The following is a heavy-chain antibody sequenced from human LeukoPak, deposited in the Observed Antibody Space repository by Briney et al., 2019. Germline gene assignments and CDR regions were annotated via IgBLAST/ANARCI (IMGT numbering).Heavy chain of an antibody. CDR3: AKVQYGDYGCFDY. J-gene: IGHJ4*02. D-gene: IGHD4-17*01. V-gene: IGHV3-30*18. Sequence: GGSLRLSCAASGFTFSDYYMSWIRQAPGKGLEWVAVISYDGSNKYYADSVKGRFTISRGNSKNTLYLQMNSLRAEDTAVYYCAKVQYGDYGCFDYWGQGTLVTVSS. CDR2: ISYDGSNK. CDR1: GFTFSDYY.